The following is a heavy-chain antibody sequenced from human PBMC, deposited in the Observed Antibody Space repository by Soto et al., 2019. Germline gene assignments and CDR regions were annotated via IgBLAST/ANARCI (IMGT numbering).Heavy chain of an antibody. V-gene: IGHV3-48*03. J-gene: IGHJ4*02. CDR3: ARGGVY. D-gene: IGHD2-8*01. CDR2: IISSGTTI. CDR1: GFTCSNYE. Sequence: GSLRLSCAASGFTCSNYEMNWIRQAPGKGLEWVSYIISSGTTIRYAESVKGRFTISRYNAKNSLYLQMNSLRAEDTAVYYCARGGVYCGQGTLVTVSS.